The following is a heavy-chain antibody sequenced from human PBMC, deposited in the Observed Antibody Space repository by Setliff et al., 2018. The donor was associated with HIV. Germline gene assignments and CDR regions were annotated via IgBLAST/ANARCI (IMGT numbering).Heavy chain of an antibody. CDR2: MNPNSGNT. CDR1: GYTFSSND. Sequence: ASVKVSCKASGYTFSSNDINWVRQAAGQGLEWMGWMNPNSGNTGYAQKFQGRVTMTRDTSISTAYMELNNLKFEDTAVYYCARARRDSYDRGRRNHYYIDVWGKGTTVTVSS. D-gene: IGHD3-22*01. CDR3: ARARRDSYDRGRRNHYYIDV. V-gene: IGHV1-8*01. J-gene: IGHJ6*03.